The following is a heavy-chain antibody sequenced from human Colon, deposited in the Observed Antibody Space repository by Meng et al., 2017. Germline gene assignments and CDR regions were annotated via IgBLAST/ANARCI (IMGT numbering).Heavy chain of an antibody. D-gene: IGHD3-16*02. J-gene: IGHJ4*02. Sequence: VQLVGSGGGVVQPGRSLRLSCAASGFTFSSHGLHWVRQAPGMGLEWVAVIWQDEDHQYYADSVKGRFTISRDNSKNTLYLQMNSLRAEDTAVYYCARDEIGRGYLLDFWGQGTLVTVSS. CDR3: ARDEIGRGYLLDF. CDR2: IWQDEDHQ. V-gene: IGHV3-33*01. CDR1: GFTFSSHG.